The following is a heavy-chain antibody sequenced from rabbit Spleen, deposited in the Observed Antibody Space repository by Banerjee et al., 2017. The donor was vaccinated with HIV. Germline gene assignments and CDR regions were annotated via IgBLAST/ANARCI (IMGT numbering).Heavy chain of an antibody. Sequence: QEQLVESGGGLVKPGASLTLTCTASGFSFSSGYDMSWVRQAPGKGLEWVACAYAGSSGSTYSATWAKGRFTISRTSSTTVDLKMTSLTAADTATYFCARDSGSSFSSYGMDLWGPGTLVTVS. CDR2: AYAGSSGST. CDR3: ARDSGSSFSSYGMDL. D-gene: IGHD8-1*01. V-gene: IGHV1S45*01. CDR1: GFSFSSGYD. J-gene: IGHJ6*01.